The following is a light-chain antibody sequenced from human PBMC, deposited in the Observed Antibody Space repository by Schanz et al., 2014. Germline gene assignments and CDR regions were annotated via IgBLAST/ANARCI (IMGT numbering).Light chain of an antibody. J-gene: IGLJ3*02. CDR2: EVS. CDR1: SSDVGGYNY. CDR3: NSYAGSNNWV. Sequence: QSVLTQPASVSGSPGQSITISCTGTSSDVGGYNYVSWYQHHPGKAPKLMIYEVSKRPSGVPDRFSGSKSGNTASLTVSGLQAEDEADYYCNSYAGSNNWVFGGGTKLTVL. V-gene: IGLV2-8*01.